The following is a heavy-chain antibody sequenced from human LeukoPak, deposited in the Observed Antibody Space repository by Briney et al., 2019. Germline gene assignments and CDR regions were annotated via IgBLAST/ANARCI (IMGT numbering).Heavy chain of an antibody. D-gene: IGHD2-8*02. CDR1: GFAFSSYA. CDR2: ISYDGRIK. CDR3: ARDLSEKYCIDY. V-gene: IGHV3-30-3*01. J-gene: IGHJ4*02. Sequence: GGSLRLSCAASGFAFSSYAIHWVRQAPGKGPEWVSFISYDGRIKYYADSMKGRLTISRDNSKNTVSLQMNSLRAEDTAIYYCARDLSEKYCIDYWGQGTQVTVSS.